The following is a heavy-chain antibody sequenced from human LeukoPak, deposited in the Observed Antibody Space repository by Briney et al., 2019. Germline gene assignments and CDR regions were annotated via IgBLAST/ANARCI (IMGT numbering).Heavy chain of an antibody. V-gene: IGHV4-59*08. CDR3: ARGPVLWSP. CDR2: IYYSGST. D-gene: IGHD2-21*01. CDR1: GCSISSYY. Sequence: SETLSLTCTVSGCSISSYYWSWIRQPPGKGLEWIGYIYYSGSTNYNPSLKSRVTISVDTSKNQFSLKLSSVTAADTAVYYCARGPVLWSPWGQGTLVTVSS. J-gene: IGHJ5*02.